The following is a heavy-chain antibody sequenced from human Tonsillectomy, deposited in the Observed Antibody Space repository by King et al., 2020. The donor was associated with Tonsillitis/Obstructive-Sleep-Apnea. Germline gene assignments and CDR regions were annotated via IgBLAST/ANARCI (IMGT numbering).Heavy chain of an antibody. CDR3: ADVGATEGNY. J-gene: IGHJ4*02. V-gene: IGHV3-66*01. CDR2: IDSGGST. Sequence: VQLVESGGGLVQPGGSLRLSCAASGFTVSTNYMSWVRQAPGKGLEWVSLIDSGGSTYYTDSVKGRFTISRDNSKNKLYLQMNSLRSEETAVYYCADVGATEGNYWGQGTLVTVSS. CDR1: GFTVSTNY. D-gene: IGHD1-26*01.